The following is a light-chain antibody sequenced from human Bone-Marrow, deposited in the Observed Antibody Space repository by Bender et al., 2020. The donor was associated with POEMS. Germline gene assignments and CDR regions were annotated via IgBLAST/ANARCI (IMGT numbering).Light chain of an antibody. CDR2: EAI. V-gene: IGLV2-23*01. Sequence: QSALTQPASVSGSPGQSITLSCAGTSSDVDVYNLVSWFQQHPGKAPKLIIYEAIKRPSGVSQRFSGSRSGSTASLTISGLQVEDEADYYCCSYAGSTGLLFGGGTKVTVL. J-gene: IGLJ3*02. CDR1: SSDVDVYNL. CDR3: CSYAGSTGLL.